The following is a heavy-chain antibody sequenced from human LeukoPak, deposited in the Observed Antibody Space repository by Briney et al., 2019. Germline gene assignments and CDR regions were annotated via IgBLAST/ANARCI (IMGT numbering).Heavy chain of an antibody. D-gene: IGHD6-6*01. CDR1: GGSISSSNW. Sequence: SGTLSLTCSVSGGSISSSNWWSWVRQPPGKGLGWIGEIYHSGRTNYNPSLKSRVTISVDKSKNQFSLKLSSVTAADTAVYYCASCVHRHDAFDIWGQGTMVTVSS. V-gene: IGHV4-4*02. CDR3: ASCVHRHDAFDI. J-gene: IGHJ3*02. CDR2: IYHSGRT.